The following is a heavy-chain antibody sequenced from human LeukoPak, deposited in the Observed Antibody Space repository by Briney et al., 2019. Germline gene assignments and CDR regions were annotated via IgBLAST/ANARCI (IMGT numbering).Heavy chain of an antibody. D-gene: IGHD2-15*01. CDR1: GFIFSGYG. Sequence: GRSLRLSCAASGFIFSGYGMHWVRQAPGKGLEWVAVISYDGSNKHYADSVKGRFTISRDNSKNTLYLQMNSLRAEDTAVYYCAKDAGLLLRYYYYGMDVWGKGTTVTVSS. V-gene: IGHV3-30*18. CDR2: ISYDGSNK. CDR3: AKDAGLLLRYYYYGMDV. J-gene: IGHJ6*04.